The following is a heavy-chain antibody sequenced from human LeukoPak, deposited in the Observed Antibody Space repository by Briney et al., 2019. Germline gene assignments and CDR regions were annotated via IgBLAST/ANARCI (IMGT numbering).Heavy chain of an antibody. CDR3: AGDPSIAVAGTYFQH. D-gene: IGHD6-19*01. CDR2: IYYSGST. J-gene: IGHJ1*01. CDR1: GGSISSYY. V-gene: IGHV4-59*12. Sequence: TSETLSLTCTVSGGSISSYYWSWIRQPPGKGLEWIGYIYYSGSTNYNPSLKSRVTISVDTSKNQFSLKLSSVTAADTAVYYCAGDPSIAVAGTYFQHWGQGTLVTVSS.